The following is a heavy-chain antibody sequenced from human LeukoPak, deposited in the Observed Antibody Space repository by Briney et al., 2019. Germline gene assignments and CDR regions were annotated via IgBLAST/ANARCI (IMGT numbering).Heavy chain of an antibody. Sequence: GGSLRLSCAASGFTFSSYAMHWVRQAPGKGLEWVAVISYDGSNKYYADSVKGRFTISRDNSKNTLYLQMNSLRAEDTAVYYCARARNGSLDYWGQGTLVTVSS. CDR3: ARARNGSLDY. J-gene: IGHJ4*02. D-gene: IGHD6-19*01. CDR2: ISYDGSNK. V-gene: IGHV3-30-3*01. CDR1: GFTFSSYA.